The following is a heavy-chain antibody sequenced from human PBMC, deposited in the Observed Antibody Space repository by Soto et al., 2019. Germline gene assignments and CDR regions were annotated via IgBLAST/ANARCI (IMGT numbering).Heavy chain of an antibody. CDR2: INHSGTT. J-gene: IGHJ6*02. V-gene: IGHV4-34*01. CDR1: GGSFSGYY. D-gene: IGHD6-6*01. Sequence: QVQLQQWGAGLLKPSETLSLTCSIYGGSFSGYYGTWIRPPPGKGLEWIGEINHSGTTNYSPSLKRRVSLSVDTSKDKFSLNLSSVTAADTAVYYCASGKTRTARPSLRYYYYGLDVWGQGTTVTVSS. CDR3: ASGKTRTARPSLRYYYYGLDV.